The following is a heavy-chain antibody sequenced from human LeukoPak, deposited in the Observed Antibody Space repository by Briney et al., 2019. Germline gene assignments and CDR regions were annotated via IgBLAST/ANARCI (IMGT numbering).Heavy chain of an antibody. J-gene: IGHJ5*02. D-gene: IGHD6-13*01. CDR2: IYYSGST. CDR3: ARGFIAAAGIDP. V-gene: IGHV4-61*01. Sequence: SETLSLTCTVSGGSVSSGSYYWSWIRQPPGKGLEWIGYIYYSGSTNYNPSLKSRVTISVDTSKNQFSLKLSSVTAADTAVYYCARGFIAAAGIDPWGQGTLVTVSS. CDR1: GGSVSSGSYY.